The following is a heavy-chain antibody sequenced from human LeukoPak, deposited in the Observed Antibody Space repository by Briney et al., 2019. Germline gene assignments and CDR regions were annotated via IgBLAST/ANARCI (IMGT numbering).Heavy chain of an antibody. CDR2: LHTSGST. D-gene: IGHD2-2*01. J-gene: IGHJ3*02. Sequence: SETLSLTCTVSGGSISSYHWSWIRQPAGKGLEWIGRLHTSGSTNYNPSLKSRVTMSVDTSKNQFSLKLSSVTAADTAVYYCARDPRYCSSTSCYYDAFDIWGQGTMVTVSS. CDR3: ARDPRYCSSTSCYYDAFDI. CDR1: GGSISSYH. V-gene: IGHV4-4*07.